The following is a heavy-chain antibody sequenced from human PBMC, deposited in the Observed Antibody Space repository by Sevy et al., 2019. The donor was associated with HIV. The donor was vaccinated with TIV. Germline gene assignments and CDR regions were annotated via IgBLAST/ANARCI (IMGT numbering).Heavy chain of an antibody. CDR1: GFTFSSYG. CDR2: ISYDGSNK. Sequence: GGSLRLSCAASGFTFSSYGMHWVRQAPGKGLEWVAVISYDGSNKYHADSVKGRFTISRDNSKNTLYLQMNSLRAEDTAGYYCAEDLIVVVKGWFLEWLPNPLDYWGQGTLVTVSS. D-gene: IGHD3-3*01. CDR3: AEDLIVVVKGWFLEWLPNPLDY. V-gene: IGHV3-30*18. J-gene: IGHJ4*02.